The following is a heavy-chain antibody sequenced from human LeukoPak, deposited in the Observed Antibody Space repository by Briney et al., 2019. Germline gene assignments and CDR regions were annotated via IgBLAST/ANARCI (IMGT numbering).Heavy chain of an antibody. J-gene: IGHJ4*02. Sequence: SETLSLTCTVSGGSISSGGYYWSWIRQPPGKGLEWIGYIYHTGSTYYNSSLKSRVTISVDTSTNQFSLKLNSVTAADTAVFYCARGDRGDYYGSGSYSFDYWGQGTLVTVSS. V-gene: IGHV4-31*03. CDR2: IYHTGST. CDR1: GGSISSGGYY. D-gene: IGHD3-10*01. CDR3: ARGDRGDYYGSGSYSFDY.